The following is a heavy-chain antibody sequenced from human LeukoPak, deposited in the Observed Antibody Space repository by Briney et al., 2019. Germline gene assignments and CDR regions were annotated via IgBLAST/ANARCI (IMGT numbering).Heavy chain of an antibody. D-gene: IGHD3-3*01. V-gene: IGHV4-59*01. CDR3: ARVYYDFWSGHRTNYYMDV. J-gene: IGHJ6*03. Sequence: SETLSLTCTVSGGSISSYYWSWIRQPPGKRLEWIGYIYYSGSTNYNPSLKSRVTISVDTYKSQFSLKLSSVTAADTAVYYCARVYYDFWSGHRTNYYMDVWGKGTTVTVSS. CDR2: IYYSGST. CDR1: GGSISSYY.